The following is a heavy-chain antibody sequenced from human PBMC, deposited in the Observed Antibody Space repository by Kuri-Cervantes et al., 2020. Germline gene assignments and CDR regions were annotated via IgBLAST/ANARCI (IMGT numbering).Heavy chain of an antibody. D-gene: IGHD6-19*01. V-gene: IGHV3-23*01. CDR1: GFTFSSYA. CDR3: AKGGSGWYYFDY. J-gene: IGHJ4*02. CDR2: ISLTGNTA. Sequence: GGSLRLSCAASGFTFSSYAMNWVRQAPGKGLEWVSGISLTGNTAYYADSVRGRFTISRDNSKNTLYLQMNSLRAEDTAVYYCAKGGSGWYYFDYWGQGTLVTVSS.